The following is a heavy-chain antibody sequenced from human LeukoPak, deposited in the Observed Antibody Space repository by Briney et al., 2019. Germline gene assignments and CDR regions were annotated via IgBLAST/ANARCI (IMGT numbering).Heavy chain of an antibody. Sequence: PGGSLRLSCAASGFTFSNYWMHWVRQAPGKGLVSVSRIKSDGSSTSYADSVKGRFTISRDNAKNTLYLQMNSLRVEDTAVYYCARDPGGGGAKGHNWFDPWGQGTLVTVSS. D-gene: IGHD2-21*01. CDR1: GFTFSNYW. CDR2: IKSDGSST. CDR3: ARDPGGGGAKGHNWFDP. J-gene: IGHJ5*02. V-gene: IGHV3-74*01.